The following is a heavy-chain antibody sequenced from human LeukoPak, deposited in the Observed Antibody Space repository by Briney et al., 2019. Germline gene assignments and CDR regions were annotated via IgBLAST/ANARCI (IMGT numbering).Heavy chain of an antibody. D-gene: IGHD3-10*01. Sequence: SETLSLTCGLSGGSVSSTNGGTWIRQPPGKGLEWIGEVHLDGRTNFNPSLKSRLTMSVDLSENHVSLKLTSVTAADTAVYYCARGPGGSEARPPYSNHYGLDWGQGSTVSVSS. J-gene: IGHJ6*02. CDR3: ARGPGGSEARPPYSNHYGLD. CDR2: VHLDGRT. CDR1: GGSVSSTNG. V-gene: IGHV4-4*02.